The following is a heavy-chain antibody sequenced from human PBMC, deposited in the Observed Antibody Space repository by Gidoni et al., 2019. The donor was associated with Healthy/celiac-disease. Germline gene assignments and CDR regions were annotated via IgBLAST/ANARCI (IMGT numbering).Heavy chain of an antibody. CDR3: ARDLGEWGYSYGYANYYYYGMDV. CDR1: GYPFTGYY. D-gene: IGHD5-18*01. V-gene: IGHV1-2*02. Sequence: QVQLVQSGAEVKKPGASVKVSCTASGYPFTGYYMHWVRQAPGQGLAWMGWINPNSGGTNYAQKFQGRVTMTRDTSISTAYMELSRLRSDDTAVYYCARDLGEWGYSYGYANYYYYGMDVWGQGTTVTVSS. CDR2: INPNSGGT. J-gene: IGHJ6*02.